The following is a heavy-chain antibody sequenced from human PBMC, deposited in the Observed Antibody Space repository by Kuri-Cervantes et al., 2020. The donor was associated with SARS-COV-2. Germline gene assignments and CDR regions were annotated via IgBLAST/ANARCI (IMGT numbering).Heavy chain of an antibody. V-gene: IGHV3-21*01. CDR1: GFTFSSYS. D-gene: IGHD5-12*01. J-gene: IGHJ3*02. CDR2: ISSSSSYI. CDR3: ARELRLSRTDAFDI. Sequence: GALKISCAASGFTFSSYSMNWVRQAPGKGLEWVSSISSSSSYIYYADSVKGRFTISRDNAKNSLYLQMNSLRAEDTAVYYCARELRLSRTDAFDIWGQGTMVTVSS.